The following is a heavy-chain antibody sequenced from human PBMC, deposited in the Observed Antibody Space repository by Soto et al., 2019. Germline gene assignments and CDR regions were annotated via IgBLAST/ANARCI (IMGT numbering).Heavy chain of an antibody. CDR2: IYPGDSDT. D-gene: IGHD4-17*01. CDR3: ARHSGPSMTTVTTHFDY. V-gene: IGHV5-51*01. CDR1: GYSFTSYW. Sequence: GESLKISCKGSGYSFTSYWIGWVRQMPGKGLEWMGIIYPGDSDTRYSPSFQGLVTISADKSISTGYLQWSSLKASDTAMYYCARHSGPSMTTVTTHFDYWGQGTLVTVSS. J-gene: IGHJ4*02.